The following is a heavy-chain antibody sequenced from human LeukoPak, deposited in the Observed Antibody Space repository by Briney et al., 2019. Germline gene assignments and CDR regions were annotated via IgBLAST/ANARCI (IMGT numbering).Heavy chain of an antibody. J-gene: IGHJ4*02. CDR2: INSDGSWT. V-gene: IGHV3-74*01. CDR1: GNYW. Sequence: GGSLRLSCAASGNYWMHWVRQAPGKGLVWVSHINSDGSWTSYADSVKGRFTISKDNAKNTVYLQMNSLRAEGTAVYYCAKDLEYYHDSSGYLDYWGQGTLVTVSS. CDR3: AKDLEYYHDSSGYLDY. D-gene: IGHD3-22*01.